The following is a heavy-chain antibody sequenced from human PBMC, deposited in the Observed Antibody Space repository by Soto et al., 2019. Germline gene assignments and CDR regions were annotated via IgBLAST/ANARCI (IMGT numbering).Heavy chain of an antibody. V-gene: IGHV1-69*02. CDR3: ARYDSSGYYGHDY. CDR2: IIPILGIA. J-gene: IGHJ4*02. D-gene: IGHD3-22*01. Sequence: QVQLVQSGAEVKEPGSSVKVSCKASGGTFSSYTISWVRQAPGQGLEWMGRIIPILGIANYAQKFQGRVTITADKSTSTAYMELSSLRSEDTAVYYCARYDSSGYYGHDYWGQGTLVTVSS. CDR1: GGTFSSYT.